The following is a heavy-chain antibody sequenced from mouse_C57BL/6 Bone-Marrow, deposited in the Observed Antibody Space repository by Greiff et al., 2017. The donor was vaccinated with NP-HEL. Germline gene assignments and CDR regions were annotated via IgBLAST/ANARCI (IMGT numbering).Heavy chain of an antibody. Sequence: VQLQQSDAELVKPGASVKISCKVSGYTFTDHTIHWMKQRPEQGLEWIGYIYPRDGSTKYNEKFKGKATLTADKSSSTAYMQLNSLTSEDSAVYFCAWRLRRGALLVDYWGQGTTLTVSS. CDR2: IYPRDGST. J-gene: IGHJ2*01. CDR1: GYTFTDHT. CDR3: AWRLRRGALLVDY. V-gene: IGHV1-78*01. D-gene: IGHD2-4*01.